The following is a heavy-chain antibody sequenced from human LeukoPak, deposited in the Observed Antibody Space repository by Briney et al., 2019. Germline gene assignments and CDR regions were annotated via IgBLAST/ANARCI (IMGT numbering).Heavy chain of an antibody. J-gene: IGHJ3*02. D-gene: IGHD6-6*01. Sequence: PGRSLRLSCAASGFTFRTYAMNWVRQAPGKGLAWVAVISDDGSNKYYAESVKGQFTISGDNSKNTLYLQMNSLRAEDAAVYYCASLFLCYGCSSSSDSFDIWGQGTMVTVSS. V-gene: IGHV3-30*04. CDR1: GFTFRTYA. CDR3: ASLFLCYGCSSSSDSFDI. CDR2: ISDDGSNK.